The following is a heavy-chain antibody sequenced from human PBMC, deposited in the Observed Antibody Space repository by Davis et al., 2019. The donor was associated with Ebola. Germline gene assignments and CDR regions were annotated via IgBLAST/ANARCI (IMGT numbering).Heavy chain of an antibody. Sequence: RASPGFPLRSYGMHRVRQAPGKGLEWVAVISYDGSNKHYADPVKGRFTISRDNSKNTLYLQMNSLRAEDTAVYYCARATVPINWGQGTLVTVSS. CDR2: ISYDGSNK. J-gene: IGHJ4*02. CDR1: GFPLRSYG. D-gene: IGHD1-1*01. CDR3: ARATVPIN. V-gene: IGHV3-30*03.